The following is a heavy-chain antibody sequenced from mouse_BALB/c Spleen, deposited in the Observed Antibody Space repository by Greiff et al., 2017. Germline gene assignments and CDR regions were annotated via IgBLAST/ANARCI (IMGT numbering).Heavy chain of an antibody. D-gene: IGHD1-2*01. CDR1: GFDFSRYW. V-gene: IGHV4-1*02. CDR3: ARNYYGPYAMDY. CDR2: INPDSSTI. Sequence: EVKLLESGGGLVQPGGSLKLSCAASGFDFSRYWMSWVRQAPGKGLEWIGEINPDSSTINYTPSLKDKFIISRDNAKNTLYLQMSKVRSEDTALYYCARNYYGPYAMDYWGQGTSVTVSS. J-gene: IGHJ4*01.